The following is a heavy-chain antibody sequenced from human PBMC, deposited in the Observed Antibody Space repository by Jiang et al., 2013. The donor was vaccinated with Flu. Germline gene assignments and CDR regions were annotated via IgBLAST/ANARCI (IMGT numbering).Heavy chain of an antibody. CDR3: ARDPTGDYDSSGYCLLDY. J-gene: IGHJ4*02. D-gene: IGHD3-22*01. Sequence: LVKPGGSLRLSCAASGFTFSSYSMNWVRQAPGKGLEWVSSISSSSSYIYYADSVKGRFTISRDNAKNSLYLQMNSLRAEDTAVYYCARDPTGDYDSSGYCLLDYWGQGTLVTVSS. CDR2: ISSSSSYI. CDR1: GFTFSSYS. V-gene: IGHV3-21*01.